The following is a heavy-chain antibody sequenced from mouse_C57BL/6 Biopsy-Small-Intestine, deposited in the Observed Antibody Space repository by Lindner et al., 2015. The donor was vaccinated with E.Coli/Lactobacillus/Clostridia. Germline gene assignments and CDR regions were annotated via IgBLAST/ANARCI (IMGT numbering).Heavy chain of an antibody. J-gene: IGHJ2*01. CDR2: IYPSNGAD. Sequence: VQLQESGPELVKPGASVKMSCKASGYTFTDNYIHWVKQSHGKSLAYIGYIYPSNGADGYNQKFKGRATLTVDMSSSTVYMELHSLSSEDSAVYYCVRDEGYYFDYWGQGTTLTVSS. V-gene: IGHV1-34*01. CDR3: VRDEGYYFDY. CDR1: GYTFTDNY.